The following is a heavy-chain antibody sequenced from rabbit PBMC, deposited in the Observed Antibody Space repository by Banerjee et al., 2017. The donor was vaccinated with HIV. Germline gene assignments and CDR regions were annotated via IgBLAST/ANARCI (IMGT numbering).Heavy chain of an antibody. CDR1: GFSFEGGYV. CDR2: IDAGASGFT. J-gene: IGHJ6*01. CDR3: ARDTSSSFSSYGMDL. V-gene: IGHV1S45*01. Sequence: QEQLVESGGGLVKPGASLTLTCTASGFSFEGGYVMCWVRQAPGKGLEWNACIDAGASGFTYFATWAKGRFTISKTSSTTVTLQMTRLTAADTATYFCARDTSSSFSSYGMDLWGPGTLVTVS. D-gene: IGHD1-1*01.